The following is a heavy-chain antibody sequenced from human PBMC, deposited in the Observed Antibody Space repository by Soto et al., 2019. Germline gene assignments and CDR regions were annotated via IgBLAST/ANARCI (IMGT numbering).Heavy chain of an antibody. D-gene: IGHD1-20*01. J-gene: IGHJ4*02. CDR2: ISSSSSTI. Sequence: GGSLRLSCAASGFTFSSYSMNWVRQAPGKGLEWVSYISSSSSTIYYADSVKGRVTISRDNAKNSLYLQMNSLRAEDTAVYYCARWAEITGTTGDFDYWGQGTRGTVSA. CDR3: ARWAEITGTTGDFDY. CDR1: GFTFSSYS. V-gene: IGHV3-48*01.